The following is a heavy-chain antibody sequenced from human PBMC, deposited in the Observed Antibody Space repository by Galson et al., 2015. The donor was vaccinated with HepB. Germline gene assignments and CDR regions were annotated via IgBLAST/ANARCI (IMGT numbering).Heavy chain of an antibody. Sequence: YYWGWIRQPPGKGLEWIGSIYYSGSTYYNPSLKSRVTISVDTSKNQFSLKLSSVTAADTAVYYCARGGIYCSSTSCYKEDAFDIWGQGTMVTVSS. CDR3: ARGGIYCSSTSCYKEDAFDI. V-gene: IGHV4-39*07. D-gene: IGHD2-2*02. J-gene: IGHJ3*02. CDR1: YY. CDR2: IYYSGST.